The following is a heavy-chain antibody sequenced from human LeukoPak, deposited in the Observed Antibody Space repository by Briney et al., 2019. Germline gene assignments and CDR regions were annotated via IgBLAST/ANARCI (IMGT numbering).Heavy chain of an antibody. J-gene: IGHJ4*02. CDR3: ARWTNYGDYEYYLDY. Sequence: ASVKVSCKASGGTFSSYAISWVRQAPGQGLEWMGGIIPIFGTANYAQKFQGRVTITADESTSTAYMELSSLRSEDTAVYYCARWTNYGDYEYYLDYWGQGTLVTVSS. CDR1: GGTFSSYA. D-gene: IGHD4-17*01. CDR2: IIPIFGTA. V-gene: IGHV1-69*13.